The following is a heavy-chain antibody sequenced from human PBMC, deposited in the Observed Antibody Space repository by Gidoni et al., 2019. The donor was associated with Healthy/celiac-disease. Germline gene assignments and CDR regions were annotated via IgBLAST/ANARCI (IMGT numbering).Heavy chain of an antibody. CDR3: ARVSSVRVATVTTFGGYFDY. CDR2: INHSGST. D-gene: IGHD4-17*01. J-gene: IGHJ4*02. CDR1: GGSFSGYY. V-gene: IGHV4-34*01. Sequence: QVQLQQWGAGLLKPSETLSLTCAVYGGSFSGYYWSWIRQPPGKGLEWIGEINHSGSTNYNPSLKSRVTISVDTSKNQFSLKLSSVTAADTAVYYCARVSSVRVATVTTFGGYFDYWGQGTLVTVSS.